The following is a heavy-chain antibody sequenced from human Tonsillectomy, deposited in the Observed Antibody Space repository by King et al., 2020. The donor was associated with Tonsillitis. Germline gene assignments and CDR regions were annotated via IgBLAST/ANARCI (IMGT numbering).Heavy chain of an antibody. Sequence: QLVQSGGGLVQPGRSLRLSCTASGFTFGDYAMSWFRQAPGKGLEWVGFIRSKAYGGTTEYAASVKGRFTISRDDFKSIAYLQMNSLKTEDTAVYYCSRERGYSYAFLDAFDIWGQGTMV. V-gene: IGHV3-49*03. D-gene: IGHD5-18*01. CDR3: SRERGYSYAFLDAFDI. CDR1: GFTFGDYA. J-gene: IGHJ3*02. CDR2: IRSKAYGGTT.